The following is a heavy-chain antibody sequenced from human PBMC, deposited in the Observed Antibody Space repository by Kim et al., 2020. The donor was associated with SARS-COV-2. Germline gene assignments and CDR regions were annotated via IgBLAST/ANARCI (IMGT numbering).Heavy chain of an antibody. D-gene: IGHD6-6*01. CDR1: GYTFTGYY. CDR2: INPNSGGT. CDR3: ARDRAGGSSSAGY. J-gene: IGHJ4*02. V-gene: IGHV1-2*02. Sequence: ASVKVSCKASGYTFTGYYMHWVRQAPGQGLEWMGWINPNSGGTNFAQKFQGRVTMTRDTSISTAYMEVNRLRSDDTAVYFCARDRAGGSSSAGYWGQGTLVTVSS.